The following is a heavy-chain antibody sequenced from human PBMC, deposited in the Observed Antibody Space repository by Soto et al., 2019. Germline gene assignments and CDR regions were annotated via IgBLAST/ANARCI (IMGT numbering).Heavy chain of an antibody. CDR3: ARDNMATFDYHYYGMDV. V-gene: IGHV4-61*01. D-gene: IGHD5-12*01. CDR2: VHFSGGT. J-gene: IGHJ6*02. CDR1: GGSVSGGSYQ. Sequence: SETLSLTCSVSGGSVSGGSYQWTWIRQAPGKGLEWIGYVHFSGGTNYNPSLESRVTISIDTSRDQFSLKLTSLTAADTAVYFCARDNMATFDYHYYGMDVWGQGTTVTVSS.